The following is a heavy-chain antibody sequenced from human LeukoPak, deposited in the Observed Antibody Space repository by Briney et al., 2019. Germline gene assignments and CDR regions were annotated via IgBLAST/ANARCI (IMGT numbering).Heavy chain of an antibody. D-gene: IGHD1-1*01. CDR3: AKSLGTGAPYDY. J-gene: IGHJ4*02. CDR2: INADGSVK. V-gene: IGHV3-7*01. Sequence: TGGSLRLSCAAFGFTFSSNWMSWVRQAQGKGMEWVATINADGSVKHYVDSVKGRFTISRDNAKNSLSLQMDTLRAEDTAVYYCAKSLGTGAPYDYWGQGTLVTVSS. CDR1: GFTFSSNW.